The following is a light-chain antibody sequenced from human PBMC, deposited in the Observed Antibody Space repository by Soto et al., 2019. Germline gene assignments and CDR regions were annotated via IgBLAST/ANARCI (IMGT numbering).Light chain of an antibody. V-gene: IGKV1-39*01. CDR1: RSISNY. Sequence: DIQMTQSPSSLSASVGDAVSLTCRASRSISNYVNWYQQKPGRAPKLLISGASTLQRGAPSRFSGSGSGTTFTPTFRSPQTDYFEVYLCQQRYTAPLTFGPGTNVELK. CDR2: GAS. CDR3: QQRYTAPLT. J-gene: IGKJ1*01.